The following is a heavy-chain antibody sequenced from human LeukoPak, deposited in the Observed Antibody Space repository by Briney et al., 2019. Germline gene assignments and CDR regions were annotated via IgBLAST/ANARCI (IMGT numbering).Heavy chain of an antibody. Sequence: PSETLSLTCTVSGGSISSSSYYWGWIRQPPGKGLEWIGSIYYSGSTYYNPSLKSRVTISVDTSKDQFSLKLSSVTAADTAVYYCARGLRFSAYYYYYYMDVWGKGTTVTVSS. CDR3: ARGLRFSAYYYYYYMDV. J-gene: IGHJ6*03. D-gene: IGHD3-3*01. CDR2: IYYSGST. CDR1: GGSISSSSYY. V-gene: IGHV4-39*07.